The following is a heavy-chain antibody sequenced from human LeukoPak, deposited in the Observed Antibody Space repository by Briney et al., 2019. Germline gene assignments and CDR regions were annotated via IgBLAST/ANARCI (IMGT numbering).Heavy chain of an antibody. V-gene: IGHV3-7*01. J-gene: IGHJ4*02. CDR3: AREGPSNYCSGGSCYYGY. Sequence: GGSLRLSCAASGFTFSNYWMSWVRQAPGKGLEWVANIKQDGSEKYYVDSVKGRFIISRDNAKNSLYLQMNSLRAEDTAVYYCAREGPSNYCSGGSCYYGYWGQGTLVTVSS. D-gene: IGHD2-15*01. CDR1: GFTFSNYW. CDR2: IKQDGSEK.